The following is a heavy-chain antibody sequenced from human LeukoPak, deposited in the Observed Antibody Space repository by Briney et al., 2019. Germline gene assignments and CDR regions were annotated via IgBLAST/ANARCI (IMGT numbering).Heavy chain of an antibody. D-gene: IGHD6-6*01. CDR3: AKLSSSSVLGYNWFDP. V-gene: IGHV3-11*01. Sequence: GGSLRLSCAASGFTFSDYYMSWIRQAPGKGLEWVSYISSSGSTIYYADSVKGRFTISRDNSKNTLYLQMNSLRAEDTAVYYCAKLSSSSVLGYNWFDPWGQGTLVTVSS. CDR1: GFTFSDYY. J-gene: IGHJ5*02. CDR2: ISSSGSTI.